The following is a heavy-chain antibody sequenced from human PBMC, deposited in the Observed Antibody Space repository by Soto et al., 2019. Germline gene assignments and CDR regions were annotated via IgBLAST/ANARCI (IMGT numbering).Heavy chain of an antibody. J-gene: IGHJ6*02. CDR1: GGSISSSSYY. CDR3: ASSRVGPYCSSTSCYPIYYYYGMDV. V-gene: IGHV4-39*07. Sequence: PSETLSLTCTVSGGSISSSSYYWGWIRQPPGKGLEWIGSIYYSGSTYYNPSLKSRVTISVDTSKNQFSLKLSSVTAADTAVYYCASSRVGPYCSSTSCYPIYYYYGMDVWGQGTTVTVSS. D-gene: IGHD2-2*01. CDR2: IYYSGST.